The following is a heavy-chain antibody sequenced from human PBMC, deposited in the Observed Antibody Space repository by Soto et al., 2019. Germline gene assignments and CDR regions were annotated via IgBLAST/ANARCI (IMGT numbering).Heavy chain of an antibody. CDR1: GYTFTSYG. Sequence: ASVKVSCKASGYTFTSYGISWVRQAPGQGLEWMGWISAYNGNTNYAQKLQGRVTMTTDTSTSTAYMELRSLRSDDTAVYYCARNGGSGYQGDYYYYGMDVWGQGTTVTVSS. CDR3: ARNGGSGYQGDYYYYGMDV. CDR2: ISAYNGNT. V-gene: IGHV1-18*01. J-gene: IGHJ6*02. D-gene: IGHD3-22*01.